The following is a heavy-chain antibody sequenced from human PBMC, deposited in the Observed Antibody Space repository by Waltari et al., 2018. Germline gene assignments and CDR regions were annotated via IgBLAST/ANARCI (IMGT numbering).Heavy chain of an antibody. CDR3: ARDLLVYYDSSGYTY. J-gene: IGHJ4*02. D-gene: IGHD3-22*01. CDR1: GFTVSSNY. CDR2: MYSGGST. V-gene: IGHV3-53*01. Sequence: EVQLVESGGGLIQPGGSLRLSCAASGFTVSSNYMSWVRQAPGKGLEWVSVMYSGGSTYYADSVKGRFTISRDKSKNTLYLQMNSLRAEDTAVYYCARDLLVYYDSSGYTYWGQGTLVTVSS.